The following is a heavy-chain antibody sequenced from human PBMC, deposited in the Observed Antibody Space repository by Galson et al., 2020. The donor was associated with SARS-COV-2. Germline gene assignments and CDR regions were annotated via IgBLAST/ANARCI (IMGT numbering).Heavy chain of an antibody. V-gene: IGHV3-9*01. CDR3: AILGGVSYYAEGYYYYYMDV. Sequence: GGSMTLSSAASRSTLADYAMHWVRPAPGKGLEWVSGTRWHSGSLIYAASVKGRFTISRDNATKSLYLQMNSVRAEDTALYYWAILGGVSYYAEGYYYYYMDVWGKGTTVTVSS. D-gene: IGHD1-26*01. CDR1: RSTLADYA. CDR2: TRWHSGSL. J-gene: IGHJ6*03.